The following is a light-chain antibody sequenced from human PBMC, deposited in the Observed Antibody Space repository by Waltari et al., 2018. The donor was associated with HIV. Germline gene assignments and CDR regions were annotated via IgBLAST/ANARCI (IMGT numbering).Light chain of an antibody. Sequence: QSALTQPASVSGSPGQSLTISCTGTSSDVGGYNFVSWYQQHPGKAPKLMIYEVSNRPSGVSNRFSGLQAEDEADYYCSSYTSSSTLVFGGGTKLTVL. CDR1: SSDVGGYNF. CDR2: EVS. V-gene: IGLV2-14*01. CDR3: SSYTSSSTLV. J-gene: IGLJ3*02.